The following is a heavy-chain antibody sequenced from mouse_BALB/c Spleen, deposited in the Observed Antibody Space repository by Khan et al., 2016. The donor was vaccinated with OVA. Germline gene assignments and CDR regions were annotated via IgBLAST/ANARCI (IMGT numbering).Heavy chain of an antibody. J-gene: IGHJ4*01. Sequence: VKLLESGPGLVAPSQSLSITCTISGFSLTNYGVHWVRQPPGKGLEWLVVIWSDGTTTYDSALKSRLTISKDNSKSQVFLKMDSLQTDDTAMYYCARQPYFHYYVMDYWGQGTSGNVSS. D-gene: IGHD2-10*01. CDR1: GFSLTNYG. CDR3: ARQPYFHYYVMDY. V-gene: IGHV2-6-1*01. CDR2: IWSDGTT.